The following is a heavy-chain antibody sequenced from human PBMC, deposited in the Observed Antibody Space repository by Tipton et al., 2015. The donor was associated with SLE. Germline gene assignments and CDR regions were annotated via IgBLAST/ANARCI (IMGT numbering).Heavy chain of an antibody. J-gene: IGHJ2*01. Sequence: TLSLTCTVSGGSISSSSYYWGWIRQPPGKGLEWIGSIYYSGSTCYNPSLRSRVTISVDTSKNQFSLKPSSVTAADTAVYYCARWGRPGGSGWSREYFDLWGRGTLVTVSS. D-gene: IGHD6-19*01. CDR3: ARWGRPGGSGWSREYFDL. CDR1: GGSISSSSYY. CDR2: IYYSGST. V-gene: IGHV4-39*07.